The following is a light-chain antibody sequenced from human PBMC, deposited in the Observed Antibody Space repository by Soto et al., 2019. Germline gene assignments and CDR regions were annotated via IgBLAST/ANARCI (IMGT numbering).Light chain of an antibody. V-gene: IGKV3-20*01. CDR1: QSVGGRS. J-gene: IGKJ1*01. Sequence: EIVLTQSPGTLSLFPGESATLSCRASQSVGGRSLAWYQQKRGQAPRLLIYDASTRATGIPGRFRCSGSGTDFILTISRMEPEDFAVYHCQQYGASTWTFGQGTKVEIK. CDR2: DAS. CDR3: QQYGASTWT.